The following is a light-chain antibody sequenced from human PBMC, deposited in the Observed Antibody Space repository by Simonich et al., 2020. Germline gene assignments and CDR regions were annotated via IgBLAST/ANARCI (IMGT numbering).Light chain of an antibody. CDR2: KDS. J-gene: IGLJ2*01. V-gene: IGLV3-25*03. CDR3: QSADSSGTYVV. Sequence: SYVLTQPPSVSVAPGKTARITCSGDALPKRYAYWYQQKPGQAPVLVIYKDSERPSGIPERFSGSSSGTTVTLTISGVQAEDEADYYCQSADSSGTYVVFGGGTKLTVL. CDR1: ALPKRY.